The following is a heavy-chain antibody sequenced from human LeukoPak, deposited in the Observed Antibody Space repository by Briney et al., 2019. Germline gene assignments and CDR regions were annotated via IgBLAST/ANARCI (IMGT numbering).Heavy chain of an antibody. CDR2: ISGSGGST. J-gene: IGHJ4*02. CDR3: AKNWYDVWSGYYTTDYFDY. V-gene: IGHV3-23*01. Sequence: GGSLRLSCAASGFTFSSYAMSWVRQAPGKGLEWVSAISGSGGSTYYADSVKGRFTISRDNSKNTLYLQMNSLRAEDTAVYYCAKNWYDVWSGYYTTDYFDYWGQGTLVTVSS. CDR1: GFTFSSYA. D-gene: IGHD3-3*01.